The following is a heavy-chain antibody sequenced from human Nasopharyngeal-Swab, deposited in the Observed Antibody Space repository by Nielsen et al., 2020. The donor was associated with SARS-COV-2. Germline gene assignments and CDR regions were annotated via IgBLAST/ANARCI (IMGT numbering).Heavy chain of an antibody. J-gene: IGHJ3*02. V-gene: IGHV4-30-4*01. D-gene: IGHD3-22*01. CDR2: IYYSGST. Sequence: WIRQPPGKGLERIGYIYYSGSTYYNPSLKSRVTISVDTSKNQFSLKLSSVTAADTAVYYCASLGRLGYYDITRRRAFDIWGQGTMVTVSS. CDR3: ASLGRLGYYDITRRRAFDI.